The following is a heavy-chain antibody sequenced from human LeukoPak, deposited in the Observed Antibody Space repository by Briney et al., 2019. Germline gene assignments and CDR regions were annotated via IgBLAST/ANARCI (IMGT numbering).Heavy chain of an antibody. Sequence: ASVKVSSKASGYTFTSYYMHWVRQAPGQGLEWMGKINPSGGSTSYAQKFQGRVTMTRDTSTSTVYMELSSLRSEDTAVYYCARDVGPTTLTYYYDSSGYDWFDPWGQGTLVTVSS. D-gene: IGHD3-22*01. CDR3: ARDVGPTTLTYYYDSSGYDWFDP. V-gene: IGHV1-46*01. CDR2: INPSGGST. J-gene: IGHJ5*02. CDR1: GYTFTSYY.